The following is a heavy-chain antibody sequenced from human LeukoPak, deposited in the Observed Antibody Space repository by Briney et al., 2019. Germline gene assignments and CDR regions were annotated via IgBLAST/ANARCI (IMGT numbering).Heavy chain of an antibody. D-gene: IGHD2-2*01. CDR2: MNPNSGNT. CDR3: ARGPVVPAAAQWFDP. J-gene: IGHJ5*02. CDR1: GYTFTSYD. V-gene: IGHV1-8*03. Sequence: GASVKVSCKASGYTFTSYDINWVRQATGQGLEWMGWMNPNSGNTGYAQKFQGRVTITRNTSISTAYMELSSLKSEDTAVYYCARGPVVPAAAQWFDPWGQGTLVTVSS.